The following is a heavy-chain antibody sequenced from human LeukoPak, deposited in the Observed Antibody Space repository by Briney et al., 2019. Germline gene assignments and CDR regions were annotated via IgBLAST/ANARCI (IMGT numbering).Heavy chain of an antibody. Sequence: SETLSLTCTVSGGSISSYYWSWIRQPPGKGLEWIGEINHSGSTNYNPSLKSRVTISVDTSKNQFSLKLSSVTAADTAVYYCARHEIAVAGYSDYWGQGTLVTVSS. CDR2: INHSGST. V-gene: IGHV4-34*01. CDR3: ARHEIAVAGYSDY. CDR1: GGSISSYY. D-gene: IGHD6-19*01. J-gene: IGHJ4*02.